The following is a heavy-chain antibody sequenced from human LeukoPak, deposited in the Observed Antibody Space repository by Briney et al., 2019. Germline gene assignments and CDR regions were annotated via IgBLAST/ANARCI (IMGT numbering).Heavy chain of an antibody. CDR2: INHSGST. J-gene: IGHJ5*02. CDR1: GGSFGGYY. CDR3: ARIAMNWFDP. Sequence: SETLSLTCAVYGGSFGGYYWSWIRQPPGKGLEWIGEINHSGSTNYNPSLKSRVTISVDTSKNQFSLKLSSVTAADTAVYYCARIAMNWFDPWGQGTLVTVSP. V-gene: IGHV4-34*01.